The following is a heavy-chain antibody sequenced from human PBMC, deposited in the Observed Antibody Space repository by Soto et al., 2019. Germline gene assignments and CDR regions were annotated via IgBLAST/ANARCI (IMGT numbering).Heavy chain of an antibody. CDR2: FYYTGST. CDR3: ARQRSGWPLTSYHLDY. Sequence: SETLSLTCTVSGGSITSSTYYWGWIRQPPGKGLEWIGSFYYTGSTFYNPSLKSRVTISADTSQNQFSLRLTSVTAADTAVYFCARQRSGWPLTSYHLDYWAQGAPVRVSS. CDR1: GGSITSSTYY. D-gene: IGHD6-19*01. J-gene: IGHJ4*02. V-gene: IGHV4-39*01.